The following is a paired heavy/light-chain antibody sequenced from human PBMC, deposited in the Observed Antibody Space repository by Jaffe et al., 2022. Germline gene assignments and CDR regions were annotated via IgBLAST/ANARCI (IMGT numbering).Heavy chain of an antibody. Sequence: QVQLQESGPGLVKPSQTLSLTCTVSGGSISSGSYYWSWIRQPAGKGLEWIGRIYTSGSTNYNPSLKSRVTISVDTSKNQFSLKLSSVTAADTAVYYCARDQREWRWPQYYYYYMDVWGKGTTVTVSS. V-gene: IGHV4-61*02. CDR2: IYTSGST. D-gene: IGHD3-3*01. CDR3: ARDQREWRWPQYYYYYMDV. CDR1: GGSISSGSYY. J-gene: IGHJ6*03.
Light chain of an antibody. CDR1: QSVSSSY. CDR3: QQYGSSPRWT. V-gene: IGKV3-20*01. J-gene: IGKJ1*01. CDR2: GAS. Sequence: EIVLTQSPGTLSLSPGERATLSCRASQSVSSSYLAWYQQKPGQAPRLLIYGASSRATGIPDRFSGSGSGTDFTLTISRLEPEDFAVYYCQQYGSSPRWTFGQGTKVEIK.